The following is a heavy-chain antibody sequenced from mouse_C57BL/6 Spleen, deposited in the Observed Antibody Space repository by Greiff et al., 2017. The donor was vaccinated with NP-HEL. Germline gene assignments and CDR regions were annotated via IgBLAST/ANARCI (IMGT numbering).Heavy chain of an antibody. CDR2: INPSSGYT. J-gene: IGHJ2*01. CDR1: GYTFTSYW. CDR3: ARPYYGSSLDY. D-gene: IGHD1-1*01. V-gene: IGHV1-7*01. Sequence: QVQLKQSGAELAKPGASVKLPCKASGYTFTSYWMHWVKQRPGQGLEWIGYINPSSGYTKYNQKFKDKATLTADKSSSTAYMQLSSLTYEDSAVYYCARPYYGSSLDYWGQGTTLTVSS.